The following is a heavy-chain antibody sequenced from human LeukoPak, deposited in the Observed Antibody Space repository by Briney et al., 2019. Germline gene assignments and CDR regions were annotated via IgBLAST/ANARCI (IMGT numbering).Heavy chain of an antibody. Sequence: EASVKVSCKVSGYTLTELSMHWVRQAPGKGLEWMGGFDPEDGETIYAQKFQGRVTMTEDTSTDTAYMELSSPRSEDTAVYYCATDNYYGSGSYYRFDYWGQGTLVTVSS. CDR3: ATDNYYGSGSYYRFDY. CDR2: FDPEDGET. CDR1: GYTLTELS. J-gene: IGHJ4*02. V-gene: IGHV1-24*01. D-gene: IGHD3-10*01.